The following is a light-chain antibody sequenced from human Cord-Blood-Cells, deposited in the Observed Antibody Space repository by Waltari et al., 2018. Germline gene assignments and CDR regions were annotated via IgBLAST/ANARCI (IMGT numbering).Light chain of an antibody. Sequence: QPALTQPASVSGSPGQSITISCTGTSSDVGGFNYVSWYQQHPGKAPKPMIYEVSNRPSGVSNRFSGSKSGNTASLTISGLQAEDEADYYCRSYTSSSTYVFGTGTKVTVL. CDR1: SSDVGGFNY. J-gene: IGLJ1*01. CDR3: RSYTSSSTYV. V-gene: IGLV2-14*01. CDR2: EVS.